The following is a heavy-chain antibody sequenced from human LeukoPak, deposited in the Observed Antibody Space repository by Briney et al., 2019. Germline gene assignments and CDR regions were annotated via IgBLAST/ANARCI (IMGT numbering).Heavy chain of an antibody. CDR3: ARDSDTAMPYDAFDI. V-gene: IGHV1-18*01. CDR2: INAYNGNT. D-gene: IGHD5-18*01. Sequence: ASVKVSCKASGYTFTIYGISWVRQAPGQGLEWMGWINAYNGNTNYAQKLQGRVTMTTDTSTSTDYLELRSLRSDDTAVYYCARDSDTAMPYDAFDIWGQGTMVTVSS. CDR1: GYTFTIYG. J-gene: IGHJ3*02.